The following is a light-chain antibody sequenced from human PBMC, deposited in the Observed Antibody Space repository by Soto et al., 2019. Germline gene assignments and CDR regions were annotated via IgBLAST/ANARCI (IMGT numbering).Light chain of an antibody. CDR1: QSVSSD. CDR2: GAS. J-gene: IGKJ1*01. V-gene: IGKV3-15*01. CDR3: QQYNNWPPWT. Sequence: EIVMTQSPATLCVSPGGRATLTCRPSQSVSSDLAWYQQKPGQAPRLLIYGASTRATGIPARFSCSGSGTDFNLTISSLQSEDFAVYYCQQYNNWPPWTFGQGTKVDIK.